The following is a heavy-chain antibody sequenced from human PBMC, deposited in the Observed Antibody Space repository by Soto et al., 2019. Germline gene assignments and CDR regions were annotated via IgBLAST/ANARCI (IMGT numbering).Heavy chain of an antibody. V-gene: IGHV1-69*01. D-gene: IGHD2-8*02. CDR3: ATSVGLAPTGEDGMDV. CDR1: GGTFSIYG. CDR2: IIPILTTP. J-gene: IGHJ6*02. Sequence: QVQLVQSGAEVKKTGSSVKVSCKASGGTFSIYGFSWVRQAPGQGPEWIGGIIPILTTPNYAQKFHGRVTFVAAESTTTVDMELSSLKSEDTAVYYCATSVGLAPTGEDGMDVWGQGASVTVSS.